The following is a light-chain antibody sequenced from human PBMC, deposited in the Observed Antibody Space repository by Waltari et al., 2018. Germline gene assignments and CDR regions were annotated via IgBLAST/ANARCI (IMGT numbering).Light chain of an antibody. CDR3: GTWDSTLSAGV. CDR1: SSNIGNNY. Sequence: VLTQPPSVSAAPGQKVTISCSGSSSNIGNNYVSWYQQLPGTAPKVLIYDNNKRPSGIPDRFSGSKSGTSATLDITGLQTGDEADYYCGTWDSTLSAGVFGGGTQLTVL. CDR2: DNN. J-gene: IGLJ7*01. V-gene: IGLV1-51*01.